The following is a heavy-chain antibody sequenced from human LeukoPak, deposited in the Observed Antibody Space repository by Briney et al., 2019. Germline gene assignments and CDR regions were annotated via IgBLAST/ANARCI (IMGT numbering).Heavy chain of an antibody. D-gene: IGHD3-22*01. Sequence: SETLSLTCTVSGGSISTYYWSWIRQPPGKGLEWIGSIYYSGSTYYNPSLKSRVTISVDTSKNQFSLKLGSVTAADTAVYYCARHAYYDSSGYFDYWGQGTLVTVSS. V-gene: IGHV4-39*01. CDR2: IYYSGST. J-gene: IGHJ4*02. CDR3: ARHAYYDSSGYFDY. CDR1: GGSISTYY.